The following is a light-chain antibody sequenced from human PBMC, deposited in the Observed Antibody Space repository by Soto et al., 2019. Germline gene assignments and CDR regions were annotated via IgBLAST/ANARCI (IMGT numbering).Light chain of an antibody. CDR1: SSDVGGYNY. J-gene: IGLJ1*01. Sequence: QPVLTQPPSASGSPGQSVTISCTGTSSDVGGYNYVSWYQQHPGRAPKLMIYEVIKRPSGVPDRFSGSKSGNTASLTVSGLQAEDEGDYYCSSFTDTENSYVFGSGTKLTVL. CDR3: SSFTDTENSYV. V-gene: IGLV2-8*01. CDR2: EVI.